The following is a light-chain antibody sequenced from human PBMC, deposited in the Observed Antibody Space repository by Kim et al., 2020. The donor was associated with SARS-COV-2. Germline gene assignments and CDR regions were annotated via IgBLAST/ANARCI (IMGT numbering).Light chain of an antibody. J-gene: IGKJ2*01. V-gene: IGKV3-20*01. CDR3: QQYGSSPYT. Sequence: LSQGERATLSCRASQSVSSSYLAWYQQKPGQSPRLLIYGASSRATGIPDRFSGSESGTDFTLTISRLEPEDFAVYYCQQYGSSPYTFGEGTKLEI. CDR2: GAS. CDR1: QSVSSSY.